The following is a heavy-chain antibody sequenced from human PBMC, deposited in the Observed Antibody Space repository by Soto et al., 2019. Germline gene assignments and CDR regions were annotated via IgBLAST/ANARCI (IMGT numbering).Heavy chain of an antibody. D-gene: IGHD6-13*01. Sequence: SVKVSCKASGGTFSSYAISWVRQAPGQGLEWMGGIIPIFGTANYAQKFQGRVTITADESTSTAYMELSSLRSEGTAVYYCARDRGIAAAIYYSSSMDVWGQGTTLTISS. V-gene: IGHV1-69*13. CDR3: ARDRGIAAAIYYSSSMDV. J-gene: IGHJ6*02. CDR1: GGTFSSYA. CDR2: IIPIFGTA.